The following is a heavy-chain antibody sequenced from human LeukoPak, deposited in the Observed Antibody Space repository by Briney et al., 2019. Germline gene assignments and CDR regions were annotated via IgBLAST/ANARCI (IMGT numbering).Heavy chain of an antibody. V-gene: IGHV3-21*04. CDR2: ISGTSSYI. J-gene: IGHJ4*01. CDR3: AAGERVQIY. CDR1: GFTFSSYG. Sequence: PGGSLRLSCAASGFTFSSYGMNWVRQAPGKGLEWVSSISGTSSYIYYADSVKGRFTISRDNAKNSLYLQMNSLRAEDTAVYYCAAGERVQIYCGDGTLVTVSS. D-gene: IGHD1-1*01.